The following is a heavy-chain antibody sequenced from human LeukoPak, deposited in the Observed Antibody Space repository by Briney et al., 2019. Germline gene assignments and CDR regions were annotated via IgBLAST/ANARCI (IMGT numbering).Heavy chain of an antibody. CDR2: ISSSGSTI. V-gene: IGHV3-48*03. CDR1: GFTFSSYE. CDR3: ARDYSSGWDAFDI. Sequence: PGGSLRLSCAASGFTFSSYEMNWVRQAPGKGLEWVSYISSSGSTIYYAASVKGRFTISRDNAKNSLYLQMNSLRAEDTAVYYCARDYSSGWDAFDIWGQGTMVTVSS. J-gene: IGHJ3*02. D-gene: IGHD6-19*01.